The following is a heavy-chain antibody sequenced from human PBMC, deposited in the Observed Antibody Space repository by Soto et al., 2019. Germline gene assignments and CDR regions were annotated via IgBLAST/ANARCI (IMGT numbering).Heavy chain of an antibody. CDR1: GGSIASGGCY. CDR2: IYYSGFT. V-gene: IGHV4-31*03. Sequence: SETLCVPCTVAGGSIASGGCYWSWISQHPGKGLEWIGYIYYSGFTYYNPSLKSRVTISVDTSKNQFSLKLSSVTAADTAVYYCARSVSPWGQGTLVTVSS. J-gene: IGHJ5*02. CDR3: ARSVSP.